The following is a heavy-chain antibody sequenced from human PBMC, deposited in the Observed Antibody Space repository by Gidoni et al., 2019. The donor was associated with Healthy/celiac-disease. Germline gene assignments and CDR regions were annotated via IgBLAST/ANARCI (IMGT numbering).Heavy chain of an antibody. CDR3: ARGVYIGYNWFDP. D-gene: IGHD6-13*01. CDR1: GGSISSYY. J-gene: IGHJ5*02. V-gene: IGHV4-59*01. CDR2: IYYSGST. Sequence: QVQLQESGPGLVKPAETLSLTCTVSGGSISSYYWSWIRQPPGKGLEWIGYIYYSGSTNYNPSLKRRVTISVDTSKNQFSLKLSSVTAADTAVYYCARGVYIGYNWFDPWGQGTLVTVSS.